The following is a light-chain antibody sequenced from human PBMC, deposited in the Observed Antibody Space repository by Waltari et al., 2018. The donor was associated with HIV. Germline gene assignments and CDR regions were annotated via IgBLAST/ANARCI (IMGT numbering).Light chain of an antibody. Sequence: QSVLTQPPSASGTPGQRVTISCSGSSSSIGSNYVYWYQQLPGTAPKPLIYRNKPRPSGVPDRFSGSKSGTSASLAISGLRSEDEADYYCAAWDDSLSGYVFGTGTKVTVL. J-gene: IGLJ1*01. V-gene: IGLV1-47*01. CDR2: RNK. CDR1: SSSIGSNY. CDR3: AAWDDSLSGYV.